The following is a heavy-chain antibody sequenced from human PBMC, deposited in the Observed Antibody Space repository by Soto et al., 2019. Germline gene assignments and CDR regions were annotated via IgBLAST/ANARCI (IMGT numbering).Heavy chain of an antibody. CDR3: AKDRGSGWSAYYYSYGMDV. CDR2: ISGRDDST. D-gene: IGHD6-19*01. CDR1: GFTFSSCA. V-gene: IGHV3-23*01. Sequence: GGSLRLSCAASGFTFSSCAMSWVRQAPGKGLEWVSAISGRDDSTYYADSVKGRFTISRDNSKNTLYLQMNSLRAEDTAVYYCAKDRGSGWSAYYYSYGMDVWGQGTTGTVSS. J-gene: IGHJ6*02.